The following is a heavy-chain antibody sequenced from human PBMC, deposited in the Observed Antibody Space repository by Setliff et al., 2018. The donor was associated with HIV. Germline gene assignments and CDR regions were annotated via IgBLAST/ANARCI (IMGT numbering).Heavy chain of an antibody. J-gene: IGHJ5*02. CDR2: VSGDNQNT. CDR3: ARDLYDSGWPNWFDP. Sequence: ASVKVSCKASGYMFTNYGISWVRQVSGHGLEWMGRVSGDNQNTNCARRFQGRVTLTMDTSTNTAYLDLRSLRSDDTATYYCARDLYDSGWPNWFDPWGQGTLVTVSS. CDR1: GYMFTNYG. D-gene: IGHD6-19*01. V-gene: IGHV1-18*01.